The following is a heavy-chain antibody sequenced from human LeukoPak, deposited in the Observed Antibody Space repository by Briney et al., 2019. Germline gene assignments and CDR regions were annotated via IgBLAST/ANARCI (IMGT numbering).Heavy chain of an antibody. D-gene: IGHD2-21*02. CDR1: GGPFSSYA. V-gene: IGHV1-69*04. CDR2: IIPILGIA. J-gene: IGHJ6*02. CDR3: ASCGGDCYSPSYYYYYGMDV. Sequence: ASVKVSFKASGGPFSSYAISWVRQAPGQGLEWMGRIIPILGIANYAQKFQGRVTITADKSTSTAYMELSSLRSEDTAVYYCASCGGDCYSPSYYYYYGMDVWGQGTTVTVSS.